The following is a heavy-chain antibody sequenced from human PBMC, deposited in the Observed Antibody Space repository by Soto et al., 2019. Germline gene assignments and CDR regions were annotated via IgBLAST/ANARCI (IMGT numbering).Heavy chain of an antibody. CDR2: IWCDGSIK. V-gene: IGHV3-33*01. CDR1: GFTFSTYG. D-gene: IGHD2-8*02. Sequence: GGSLRLSCAASGFTFSTYGMHWVRQIPGKGLQWVAIIWCDGSIKYYADSVKGRFTISRDNSKNTLYLQMNSLRDEDTAVYYCARIDCTGNNCNPYYHYGMDVCGQGTTVTVSS. CDR3: ARIDCTGNNCNPYYHYGMDV. J-gene: IGHJ6*02.